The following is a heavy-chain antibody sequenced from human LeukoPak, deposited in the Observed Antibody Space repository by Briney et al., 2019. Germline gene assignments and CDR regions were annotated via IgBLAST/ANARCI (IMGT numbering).Heavy chain of an antibody. CDR1: GGSISSSSYY. CDR3: ARHLLRAAAGIWSTQNNWFDP. Sequence: SETLSLTCTVSGGSISSSSYYWGWIRQPPGKGLEWIGSIYYSGSTYYNPSLKSRVTISVDTSKNQFSLKLSSVTAADTAVYYCARHLLRAAAGIWSTQNNWFDPWGQGTLVTVSS. V-gene: IGHV4-39*01. D-gene: IGHD6-13*01. CDR2: IYYSGST. J-gene: IGHJ5*02.